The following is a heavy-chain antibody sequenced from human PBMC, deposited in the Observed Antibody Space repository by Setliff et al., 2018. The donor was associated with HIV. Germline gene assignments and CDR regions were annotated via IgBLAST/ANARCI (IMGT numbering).Heavy chain of an antibody. CDR2: IYHSGNT. J-gene: IGHJ2*01. CDR3: ARDKTYCNYSRCSRAGWYFDL. V-gene: IGHV4-38-2*02. Sequence: SETLSLTCTVSGYSINSSHFWGWTRQPPGKGLEWVGSIYHSGNTHYNPSLKSRVTISVDTSKNQFSLKLSSVTAADTAVYHCARDKTYCNYSRCSRAGWYFDLWGRGTLVTVSS. D-gene: IGHD2-2*01. CDR1: GYSINSSHF.